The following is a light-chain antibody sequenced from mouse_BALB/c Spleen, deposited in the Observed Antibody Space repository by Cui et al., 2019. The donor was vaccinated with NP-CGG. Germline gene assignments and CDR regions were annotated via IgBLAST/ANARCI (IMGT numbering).Light chain of an antibody. CDR3: ALWYSNHWV. Sequence: QALLTQATALTTSPGETVTLTCRSSTGAVTTNNYANWVQEKPDHLFTGLIGGTNNRAPGVPARFSGSLIGDKAVLTITGAQTEDEAIYFCALWYSNHWVFGGGTKLTVL. CDR1: TGAVTTNNY. V-gene: IGLV1*01. J-gene: IGLJ1*01. CDR2: GTN.